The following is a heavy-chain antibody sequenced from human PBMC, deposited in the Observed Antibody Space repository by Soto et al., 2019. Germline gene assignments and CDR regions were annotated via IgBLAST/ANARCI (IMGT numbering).Heavy chain of an antibody. J-gene: IGHJ6*02. D-gene: IGHD2-21*02. Sequence: GASVNVSCKASGYTFTSYGISWVRQALGQGLEWMGWISAYNGNTNYAQKLQGRVTMTTDTSTSTAYMELRSLRSDDTAVYYCARDGRAYCGGDCYVGMDVWGQGTTVTVSS. CDR2: ISAYNGNT. CDR1: GYTFTSYG. V-gene: IGHV1-18*01. CDR3: ARDGRAYCGGDCYVGMDV.